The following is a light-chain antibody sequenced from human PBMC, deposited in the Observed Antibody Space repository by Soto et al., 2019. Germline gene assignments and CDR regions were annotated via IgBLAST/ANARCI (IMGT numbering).Light chain of an antibody. CDR3: SSYTRSTTRV. V-gene: IGLV2-14*03. CDR2: DVT. CDR1: SSDVGGYNY. J-gene: IGLJ3*02. Sequence: QSALTQPASVSGSPGQSITISCTGTSSDVGGYNYVSWYQQHPGKVPKLVIYDVTNRPSGVSDRFSGSKSGNTAPLTISGLQAEDEADYYCSSYTRSTTRVFGGGTQLTVL.